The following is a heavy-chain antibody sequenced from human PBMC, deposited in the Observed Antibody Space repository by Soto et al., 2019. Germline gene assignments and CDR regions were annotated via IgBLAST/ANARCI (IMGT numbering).Heavy chain of an antibody. J-gene: IGHJ2*01. V-gene: IGHV2-5*02. CDR2: IYWDDDK. D-gene: IGHD3-10*01. Sequence: QITLKESGPTLVKPTQTLTLTCTFSGFSLSTSGVGVGWIRQPPGKALEWLALIYWDDDKRYSPSLKSRLTITKDTSKNQVVITMTNMDPVDTATYYCARTYYGPRYFDLWGRGTLVTVSS. CDR3: ARTYYGPRYFDL. CDR1: GFSLSTSGVG.